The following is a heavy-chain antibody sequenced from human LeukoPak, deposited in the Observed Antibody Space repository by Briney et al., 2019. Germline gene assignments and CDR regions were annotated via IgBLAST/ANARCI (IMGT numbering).Heavy chain of an antibody. CDR2: ISSDSNYI. CDR1: GFTFSSYW. CDR3: ARVAFGFYVMDV. V-gene: IGHV3-21*01. Sequence: GGSLRLSCAASGFTFSSYWMSWVRQAPGKGLEWVSSISSDSNYIYYADSLKGRFTISRDNAKNSLYLQMISLRVEDTAVYYCARVAFGFYVMDVWGQGTTVTVSS. D-gene: IGHD2/OR15-2a*01. J-gene: IGHJ6*02.